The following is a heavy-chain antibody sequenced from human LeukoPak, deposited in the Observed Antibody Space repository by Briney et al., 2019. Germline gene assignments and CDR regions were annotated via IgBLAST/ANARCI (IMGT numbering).Heavy chain of an antibody. J-gene: IGHJ1*01. CDR3: ARDLKNTRVGYCSGGSCYSAEYFQR. CDR2: ISSSSSYI. CDR1: GFTFSSYS. D-gene: IGHD2-15*01. Sequence: GGSLRLSCAASGFTFSSYSMNWDRQAPGKGLEWVSSISSSSSYIYYADSVKGRFTISRDNAKNSLYLQMNSLRAEDTAVYYCARDLKNTRVGYCSGGSCYSAEYFQRWGQGTLVTVSS. V-gene: IGHV3-21*01.